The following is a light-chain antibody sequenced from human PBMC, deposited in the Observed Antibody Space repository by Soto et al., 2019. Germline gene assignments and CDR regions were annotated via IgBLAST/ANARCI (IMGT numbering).Light chain of an antibody. J-gene: IGKJ1*01. CDR1: QRISSY. V-gene: IGKV1-39*01. CDR3: QQYNPYSPWT. Sequence: DIQMTQSPSSLSASVRDRVAITCRASQRISSYLNWYQQKPGKAPKLLIYAASTLQSGVPSRFSGSGSGTAFTLTISSLQPEDFATYYCQQYNPYSPWTFGQGTKVDI. CDR2: AAS.